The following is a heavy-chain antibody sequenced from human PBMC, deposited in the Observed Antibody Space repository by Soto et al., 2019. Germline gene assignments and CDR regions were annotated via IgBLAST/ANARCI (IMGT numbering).Heavy chain of an antibody. J-gene: IGHJ6*02. CDR3: ARECGSCPPYFYFGMDV. CDR2: ISSSGSSI. V-gene: IGHV3-48*02. CDR1: GFAFSDYS. Sequence: GSLRLSCAASGFAFSDYSMNWVRQAPGKGLEWVSYISSSGSSIYYADSVEGRFTISRDNAKNSLYLQMNSLRDEDTAVYYCARECGSCPPYFYFGMDVWGQGTTVTVSS. D-gene: IGHD1-26*01.